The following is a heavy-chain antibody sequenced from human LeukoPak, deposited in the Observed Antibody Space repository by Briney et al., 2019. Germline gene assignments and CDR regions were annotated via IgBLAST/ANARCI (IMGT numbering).Heavy chain of an antibody. J-gene: IGHJ4*02. Sequence: PSETLSLTCGVSGYSISSGYYGGWIRQSPGKGLEWIGSIFHSGKTYYNLSLKSRAAISVDTSKNQFSLKLTSVTAADTAVYYCARGDIPDFWGQGILVTVSS. CDR1: GYSISSGYY. D-gene: IGHD2-21*01. CDR2: IFHSGKT. CDR3: ARGDIPDF. V-gene: IGHV4-38-2*01.